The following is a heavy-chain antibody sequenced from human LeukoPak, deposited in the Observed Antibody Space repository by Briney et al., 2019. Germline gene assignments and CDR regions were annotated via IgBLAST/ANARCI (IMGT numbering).Heavy chain of an antibody. D-gene: IGHD6-6*01. CDR3: ARSIQNSSSPLYYYYYMDV. J-gene: IGHJ6*03. Sequence: SQTLSLTCAISGDSVSSNSAAWNWIRQSPSRGLEWLGRTYYRSKWYNDYAVSVKSRITINPDTSKNQFSLQLNSVTPEDTAVYYCARSIQNSSSPLYYYYYMDVWGKGTTVTVSS. CDR2: TYYRSKWYN. CDR1: GDSVSSNSAA. V-gene: IGHV6-1*01.